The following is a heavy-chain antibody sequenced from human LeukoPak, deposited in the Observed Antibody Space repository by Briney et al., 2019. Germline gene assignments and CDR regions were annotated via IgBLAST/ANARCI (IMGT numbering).Heavy chain of an antibody. Sequence: QTGGSLRLSCAASGFTFSSYAMSWVRQAPGKGLEWVSAISGSGGSTYYADSVKGRFTISRDNSKNTLYLQMNSLRAEDTAVYYCAKRLGTVDSSGWKPYYYYYGMDVWGQGTTVTVSS. CDR2: ISGSGGST. D-gene: IGHD6-19*01. CDR3: AKRLGTVDSSGWKPYYYYYGMDV. V-gene: IGHV3-23*01. J-gene: IGHJ6*02. CDR1: GFTFSSYA.